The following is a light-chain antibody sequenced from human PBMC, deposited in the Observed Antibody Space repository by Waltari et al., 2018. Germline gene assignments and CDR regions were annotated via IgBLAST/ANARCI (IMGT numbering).Light chain of an antibody. CDR1: SSTIGAGYD. CDR3: QSSDIWLSGHAV. CDR2: GNT. J-gene: IGLJ2*01. V-gene: IGLV1-40*01. Sequence: QSVLTQPPSVSGAPGQRVTISCTGSSSTIGAGYDVHWYQQLPGTAPKLLVYGNTNRPSGVPDRFSGSKSGTSASLAITGLQAEDEADYYCQSSDIWLSGHAVFGGGTRLIVL.